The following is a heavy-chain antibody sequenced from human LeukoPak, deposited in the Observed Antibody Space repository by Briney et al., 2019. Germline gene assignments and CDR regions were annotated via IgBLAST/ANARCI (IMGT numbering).Heavy chain of an antibody. CDR2: INPSGGST. CDR1: GYRFTSYD. CDR3: ARDGRTAAPFDY. V-gene: IGHV1-46*01. J-gene: IGHJ4*02. D-gene: IGHD2-2*01. Sequence: ASVKVSCKASGYRFTSYDMHWVRQAPGQGLEWMGIINPSGGSTSYAQRFQGRVAMTRDTSTTTVYMEVNSLTSEDTAVYFCARDGRTAAPFDYWGQGTLVTVSS.